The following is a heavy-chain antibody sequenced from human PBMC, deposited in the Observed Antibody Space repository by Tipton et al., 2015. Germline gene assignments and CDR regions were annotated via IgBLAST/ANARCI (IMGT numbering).Heavy chain of an antibody. CDR1: GYSFTSYW. Sequence: VQLVQSGAEVKKPGESLNISCKGSGYSFTSYWIGWVRQMPGKGLEWMGIIYPGDSDTRYNPSFQGQVTISADKSISTAYLHWSSLKASDTAMYYCARHVSFYYDTHGSDALDIWAQGTMVTVSS. V-gene: IGHV5-51*01. CDR3: ARHVSFYYDTHGSDALDI. CDR2: IYPGDSDT. D-gene: IGHD3-22*01. J-gene: IGHJ3*02.